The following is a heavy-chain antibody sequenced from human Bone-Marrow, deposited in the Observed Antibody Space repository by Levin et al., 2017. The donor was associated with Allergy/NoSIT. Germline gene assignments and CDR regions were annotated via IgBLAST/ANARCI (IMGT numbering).Heavy chain of an antibody. CDR2: ITSSGTYI. J-gene: IGHJ5*02. V-gene: IGHV3-21*01. CDR3: ARGLEYSGLP. CDR1: GFTFSSYS. D-gene: IGHD5-12*01. Sequence: GESLKISCAASGFTFSSYSMNWVRQAPGKGLDWVSSITSSGTYIYYADSVKGRFTISRDNAKNSLFLQMNSLTAADMAVYYCARGLEYSGLPWGQGTLVTVSS.